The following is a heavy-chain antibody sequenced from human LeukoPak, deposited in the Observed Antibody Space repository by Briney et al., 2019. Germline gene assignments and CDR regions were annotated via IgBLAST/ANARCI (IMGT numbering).Heavy chain of an antibody. CDR3: AHSGYFDSSGPLPPDY. D-gene: IGHD3-22*01. Sequence: SGPTLVKPTQPLTLTCTFSGFSLSTSGVGVGWIRQPPGKALEWLAVIYWDDDKRYSPSLKSRLTITKDTSKNQVVLTMTNMDPVDTATYYCAHSGYFDSSGPLPPDYWGQGTLVTVSS. CDR2: IYWDDDK. J-gene: IGHJ4*02. CDR1: GFSLSTSGVG. V-gene: IGHV2-5*02.